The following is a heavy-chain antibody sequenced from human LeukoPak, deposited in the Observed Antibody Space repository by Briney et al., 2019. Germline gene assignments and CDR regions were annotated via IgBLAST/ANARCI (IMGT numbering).Heavy chain of an antibody. V-gene: IGHV3-7*03. CDR2: IKQDGSEN. Sequence: GGSLRLSCAASGFTFSNYWMSWVRQAPGKGLEWVANIKQDGSENYYVDSVKGRFTISRDNAKNSLYLQMNSLRAEDTAVYYCAKDKYYYGSGNDYWGQGTLVTVSS. CDR3: AKDKYYYGSGNDY. CDR1: GFTFSNYW. D-gene: IGHD3-10*01. J-gene: IGHJ4*02.